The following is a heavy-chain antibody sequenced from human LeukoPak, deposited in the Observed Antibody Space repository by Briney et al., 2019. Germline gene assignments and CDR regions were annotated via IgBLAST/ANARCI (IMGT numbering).Heavy chain of an antibody. CDR1: GGTFSSYA. Sequence: ASVKVSCKASGGTFSSYAISWVRQAPGQGLEWMGGIIPIFGTANYAQKFQGRVTITADESTSTAYMELSSLRSEDTAVYYCASLYYYDSSGYYYHPAFDIWGQGTMVTVSS. D-gene: IGHD3-22*01. V-gene: IGHV1-69*13. CDR2: IIPIFGTA. CDR3: ASLYYYDSSGYYYHPAFDI. J-gene: IGHJ3*02.